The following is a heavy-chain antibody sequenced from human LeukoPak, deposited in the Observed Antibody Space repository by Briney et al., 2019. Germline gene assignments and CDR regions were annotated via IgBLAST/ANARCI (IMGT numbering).Heavy chain of an antibody. D-gene: IGHD2-2*01. CDR1: GGSISSYY. CDR3: ARHSPYLYCSSTSCSNNWFDP. CDR2: IYYSGST. J-gene: IGHJ5*02. Sequence: SETLSLTCTVSGGSISSYYWSWIRQPPGKGLEWIGYIYYSGSTNYNPSLKSRVTISVDTSKNQFSLKLSSVTAADTAVYYCARHSPYLYCSSTSCSNNWFDPWGQGTLVTVSS. V-gene: IGHV4-59*08.